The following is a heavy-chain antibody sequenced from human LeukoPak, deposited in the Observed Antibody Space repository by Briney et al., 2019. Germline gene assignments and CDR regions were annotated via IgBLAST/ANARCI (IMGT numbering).Heavy chain of an antibody. CDR3: ARATDY. CDR2: ISWDGGST. V-gene: IGHV3-43*01. Sequence: PGGSLRLSCAASGFTFDDYTMHWVRQAPGKGLEWVSLISWDGGSTYYADSVKGRFTISRDNAKNSLYLQMNSLRAEDTAVYYCARATDYWGQGTLVTVSS. CDR1: GFTFDDYT. D-gene: IGHD5-24*01. J-gene: IGHJ4*02.